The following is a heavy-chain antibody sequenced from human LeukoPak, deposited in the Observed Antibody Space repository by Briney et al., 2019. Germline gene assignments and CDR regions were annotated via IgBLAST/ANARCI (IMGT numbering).Heavy chain of an antibody. CDR1: GFTFTPFT. CDR3: AKLAGSSGTFF. D-gene: IGHD1-26*01. CDR2: ISPSGDNT. Sequence: PGGSLRLSCAASGFTFTPFTLTWVRQAPGKGLEWVSAISPSGDNTYYADSAKGRFTISRDNSKNTMHLQMNSLRADDTAVYYCAKLAGSSGTFFWGQGTLITVSS. V-gene: IGHV3-23*01. J-gene: IGHJ4*02.